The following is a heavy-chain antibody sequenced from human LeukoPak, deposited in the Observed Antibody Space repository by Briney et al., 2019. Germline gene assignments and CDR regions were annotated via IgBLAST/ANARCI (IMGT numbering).Heavy chain of an antibody. J-gene: IGHJ4*02. CDR2: IYYSGST. Sequence: PSETLSLTCTVSGGSISSYYWSWIRQPPGKGLEWIGYIYYSGSTNYNPSLKSRVTISVDTSKNQFSLKLSSVTAADTAVYYCARPFYDSSGPFDYWGQGTLVTVSS. CDR3: ARPFYDSSGPFDY. V-gene: IGHV4-59*08. D-gene: IGHD3-22*01. CDR1: GGSISSYY.